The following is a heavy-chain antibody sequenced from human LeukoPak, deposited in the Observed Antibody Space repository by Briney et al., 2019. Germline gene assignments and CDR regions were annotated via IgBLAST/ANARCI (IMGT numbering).Heavy chain of an antibody. V-gene: IGHV1-58*02. CDR2: IVVGSGNT. CDR3: AADRNQPHTMVRGVKGGHYGMDV. CDR1: GFTFTSSA. Sequence: SVKVSCKASGFTFTSSAMQWVRQARGQRLEWIGWIVVGSGNTNYAQKFQERVTITRDMSTSTAYMELSSLRSEDTAVYYCAADRNQPHTMVRGVKGGHYGMDVWGQGTTVTVSS. J-gene: IGHJ6*02. D-gene: IGHD3-10*01.